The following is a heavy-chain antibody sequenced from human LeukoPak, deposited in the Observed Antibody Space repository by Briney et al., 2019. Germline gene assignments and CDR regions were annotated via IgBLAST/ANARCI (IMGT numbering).Heavy chain of an antibody. J-gene: IGHJ6*02. Sequence: GGSLRLSCVASGFTFKNCAMSWVRQAPGKGLEWVSGINYSGGHKYYADSVKGRFTISRDSSKNTLSLQMNSLTTEDTAVYYCAKDSGSGSYYNYYYYGMDVWGQGTTVTVSS. CDR3: AKDSGSGSYYNYYYYGMDV. D-gene: IGHD3-10*01. CDR2: INYSGGHK. V-gene: IGHV3-23*01. CDR1: GFTFKNCA.